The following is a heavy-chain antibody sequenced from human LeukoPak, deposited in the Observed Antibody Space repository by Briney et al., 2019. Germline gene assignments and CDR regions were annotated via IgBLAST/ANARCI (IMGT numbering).Heavy chain of an antibody. CDR3: ARDLGTLYYFDY. CDR1: GGSISSSNYY. CDR2: IHYSGST. J-gene: IGHJ4*02. Sequence: SETLSLTCTVSGGSISSSNYYWGWIRQPPGKGLEWIGSIHYSGSTYYSPSLKSRVTISVDTSKNQFSLKLSSVTAADTAVYYCARDLGTLYYFDYWGQGTLVTVSS. V-gene: IGHV4-39*07.